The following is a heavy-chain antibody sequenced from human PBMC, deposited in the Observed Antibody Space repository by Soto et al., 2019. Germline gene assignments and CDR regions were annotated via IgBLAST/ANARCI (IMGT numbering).Heavy chain of an antibody. J-gene: IGHJ6*02. V-gene: IGHV4-59*01. D-gene: IGHD4-4*01. Sequence: TSETLSLTYTVSGGSISSYYWSWIRQPPGKGLEWIGYIYYSGSTNYNPSLKSRVTISVDTSKNQFSLKLSSVTAADTAVYYCAREGSVTTPHYYYYYGMDVWGQGTTVTVSS. CDR1: GGSISSYY. CDR2: IYYSGST. CDR3: AREGSVTTPHYYYYYGMDV.